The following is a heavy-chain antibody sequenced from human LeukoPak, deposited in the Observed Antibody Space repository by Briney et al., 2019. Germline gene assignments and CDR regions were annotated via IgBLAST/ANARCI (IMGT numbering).Heavy chain of an antibody. CDR1: GGSISSGSYY. CDR2: IYTSGST. D-gene: IGHD3-22*01. CDR3: ARELRYDNSDSGAF. Sequence: SETLSLTCTVSGGSISSGSYYWSWIRQPAGKGLEWIGRIYTSGSTNYNPSLKSRVTISVDTSKNQFSLKLSSVTAADTAVYYCARELRYDNSDSGAFWGQGTVVTVSS. J-gene: IGHJ3*01. V-gene: IGHV4-61*02.